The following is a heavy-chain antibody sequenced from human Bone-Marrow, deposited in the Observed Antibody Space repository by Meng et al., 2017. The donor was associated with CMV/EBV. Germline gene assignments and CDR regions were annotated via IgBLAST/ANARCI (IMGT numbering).Heavy chain of an antibody. CDR3: ARGGKVVPAPYDY. V-gene: IGHV4-39*07. CDR1: GGSISSSSYY. D-gene: IGHD2-2*01. J-gene: IGHJ4*02. Sequence: SETLSLTCTVSGGSISSSSYYWGWIRQPPGKGLEWIGSIYYSGSTYYNPSLKSRVTISVDTSKNQFSLKLSSVTAADTAVYYCARGGKVVPAPYDYWGQGTRVTGSS. CDR2: IYYSGST.